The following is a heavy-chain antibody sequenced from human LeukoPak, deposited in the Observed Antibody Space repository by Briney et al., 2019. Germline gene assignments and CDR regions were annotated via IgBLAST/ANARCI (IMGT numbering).Heavy chain of an antibody. D-gene: IGHD6-19*01. CDR1: GFTFDDYA. Sequence: GGSLRLSCAASGFTFDDYAMHWVRQVPGKGLEWVPGIGWNSGTIDYADSVKGRFTISRDNAKNSLYLQMTSLRPEDTAFYYCAKDMSSGGGWFNWYFDLWGRGTLVTVSS. CDR2: IGWNSGTI. CDR3: AKDMSSGGGWFNWYFDL. J-gene: IGHJ2*01. V-gene: IGHV3-9*01.